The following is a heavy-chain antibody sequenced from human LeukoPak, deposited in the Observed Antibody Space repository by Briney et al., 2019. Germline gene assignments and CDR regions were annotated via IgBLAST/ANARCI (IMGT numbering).Heavy chain of an antibody. Sequence: GGSLRLSCAASGFTFSSYWMSWVRQAPGKGLEWVANIKQDGSEKYYVDSVKGRFTISRDNAKNSLYLQMSSLRAEDTAVYYCARVVTTSIDYYYYMDVWGKGTTVTVS. CDR3: ARVVTTSIDYYYYMDV. CDR2: IKQDGSEK. J-gene: IGHJ6*03. CDR1: GFTFSSYW. D-gene: IGHD4-17*01. V-gene: IGHV3-7*01.